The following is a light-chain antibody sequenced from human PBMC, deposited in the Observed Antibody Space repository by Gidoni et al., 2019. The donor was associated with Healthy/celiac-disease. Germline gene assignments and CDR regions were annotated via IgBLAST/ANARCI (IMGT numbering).Light chain of an antibody. CDR3: QSYDSSLSGHVV. J-gene: IGLJ2*01. Sequence: QTVLTQPPSVTGAPGQRVPISCTWRSSTIGAGYDVHWYQQLPGTAPKLLIYGNSNRPSGVPDRFSGSKSGTSASLAITGLQAEDEADYYCQSYDSSLSGHVVFGGGTKLTVL. CDR1: SSTIGAGYD. CDR2: GNS. V-gene: IGLV1-40*01.